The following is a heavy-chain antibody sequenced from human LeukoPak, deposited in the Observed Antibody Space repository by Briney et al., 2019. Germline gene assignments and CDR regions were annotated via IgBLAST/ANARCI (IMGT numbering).Heavy chain of an antibody. CDR3: ASYPDYYDSSGYPLDAFDI. D-gene: IGHD3-22*01. CDR1: GESFNGYF. J-gene: IGHJ3*02. CDR2: INHTGSS. V-gene: IGHV4-34*01. Sequence: SETLSLTCAVYGESFNGYFWTWIRQSPGKGLEWIAEINHTGSSNYNPSLKSRVTMSVDTSKNQFSLRLSSVTAADTAVYYCASYPDYYDSSGYPLDAFDIWGQGTMVTVSS.